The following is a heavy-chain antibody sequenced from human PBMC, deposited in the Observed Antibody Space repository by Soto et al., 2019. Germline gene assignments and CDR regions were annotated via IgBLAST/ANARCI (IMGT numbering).Heavy chain of an antibody. D-gene: IGHD2-2*01. CDR3: AKGPAVVLVPAAMSYYYGMDV. CDR2: ISYDGSNK. Sequence: QVQLVESGGGVVQPGRSLRLSCAASGFTFSSYGMRWVRQAPGEGLEWVALISYDGSNKYYADSVKGRFTISRDYSKNTLYLQRNSLRAEDTAVYYWAKGPAVVLVPAAMSYYYGMDVWGQGTTVTVSS. V-gene: IGHV3-30*18. J-gene: IGHJ6*02. CDR1: GFTFSSYG.